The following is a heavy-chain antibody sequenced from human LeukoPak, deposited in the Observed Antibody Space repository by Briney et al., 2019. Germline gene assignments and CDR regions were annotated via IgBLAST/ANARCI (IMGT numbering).Heavy chain of an antibody. CDR2: ISSSSSTI. CDR1: GFTFSSYS. J-gene: IGHJ4*02. D-gene: IGHD4-11*01. CDR3: ASAYSKVSTY. Sequence: PGGSLRLSCAASGFTFSSYSMNWVRQAPGKGLEWVSYISSSSSTIYYADPVKGRFTISRDNAKNSLYLQMNSLRAEDTAVYYCASAYSKVSTYWGQGTLVTVSS. V-gene: IGHV3-48*01.